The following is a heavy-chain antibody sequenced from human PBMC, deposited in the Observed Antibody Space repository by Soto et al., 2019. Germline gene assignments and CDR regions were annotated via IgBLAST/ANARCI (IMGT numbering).Heavy chain of an antibody. CDR1: GFTFSSYS. D-gene: IGHD1-26*01. CDR3: ARDKQEGAAPVDY. CDR2: ISSSSYI. Sequence: GGSLRLSCAASGFTFSSYSMNWVRQAPGKGLEWVSSISSSSYIYYADSVKGRFTISRDNAKNSLYLRMNSLRAEDTAVYYCARDKQEGAAPVDYWGQGTLVTVSS. V-gene: IGHV3-21*01. J-gene: IGHJ4*02.